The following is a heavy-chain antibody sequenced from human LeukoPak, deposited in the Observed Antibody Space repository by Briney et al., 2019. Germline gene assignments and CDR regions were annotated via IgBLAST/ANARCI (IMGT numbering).Heavy chain of an antibody. D-gene: IGHD3-22*01. CDR1: GYTFTDYY. V-gene: IGHV1-8*02. J-gene: IGHJ6*03. CDR2: MNPNSGNT. CDR3: ARVNPYFGYDSSGYYYYYMDV. Sequence: GASVKVSCKASGYTFTDYYMHWVRQATGQGLEWMGWMNPNSGNTGYAQKFQGRVTMTRNTSISTAYMELSSLRSEDTAVYYCARVNPYFGYDSSGYYYYYMDVWGKGTTVTISS.